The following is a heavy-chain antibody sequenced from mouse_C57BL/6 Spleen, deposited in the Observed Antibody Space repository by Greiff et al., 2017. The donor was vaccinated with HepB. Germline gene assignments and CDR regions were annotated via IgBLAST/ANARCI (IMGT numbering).Heavy chain of an antibody. D-gene: IGHD1-1*01. J-gene: IGHJ3*01. CDR2: IDPENGDT. V-gene: IGHV14-4*01. CDR1: GFNIKDDY. Sequence: VQLQQSGAELVRPGASVKLSCTASGFNIKDDYMHWVKQRPEQGLEWIGWIDPENGDTEYASKFQGKATITADTSSNTAYLQLSSLTSEDTAVYYCTTEGGSSYWFAYWGQGTLVTVSA. CDR3: TTEGGSSYWFAY.